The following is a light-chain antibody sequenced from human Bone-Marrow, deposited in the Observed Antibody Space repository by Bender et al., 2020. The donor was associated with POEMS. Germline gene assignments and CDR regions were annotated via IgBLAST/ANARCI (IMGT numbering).Light chain of an antibody. CDR1: SSNIGYNY. CDR3: GTWDSSLSAVV. Sequence: QSVLTQPPSVSAAPGQKVTISCSGSSSNIGYNYVSWDKKVPGTAPKLLIYDNDKRPSGIPDRFSGSKSGTSGTLGITGLQTGDEADYYCGTWDSSLSAVVFGGGTKLTVL. J-gene: IGLJ2*01. CDR2: DND. V-gene: IGLV1-51*01.